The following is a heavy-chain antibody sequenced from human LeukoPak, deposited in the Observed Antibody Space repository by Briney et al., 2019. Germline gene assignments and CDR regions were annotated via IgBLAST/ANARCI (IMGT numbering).Heavy chain of an antibody. V-gene: IGHV4-34*01. CDR2: INHSGST. D-gene: IGHD6-13*01. CDR1: GGSISSYY. CDR3: ASISAGTIDY. Sequence: SETLSLTCTVSGGSISSYYWSWIRQPPGKGLEWIGEINHSGSTNYSPSLKSRVTISVDTSKNQFSLKLSSVTAADTAVYYCASISAGTIDYWGQGTLVTVSS. J-gene: IGHJ4*02.